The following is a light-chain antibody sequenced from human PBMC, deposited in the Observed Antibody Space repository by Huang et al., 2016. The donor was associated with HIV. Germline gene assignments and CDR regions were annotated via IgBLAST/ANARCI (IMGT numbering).Light chain of an antibody. V-gene: IGKV3-11*01. Sequence: EIVLTQSPATLSLSPGESATLSCRASQSVSSYLAWYRQKPGQDPSLLIYDASKRATGIPARFRGSGSGTDFTLTISSLEPEDFAVYYCQQRNNWPPIFTFGPGTKVDIK. CDR3: QQRNNWPPIFT. CDR2: DAS. CDR1: QSVSSY. J-gene: IGKJ3*01.